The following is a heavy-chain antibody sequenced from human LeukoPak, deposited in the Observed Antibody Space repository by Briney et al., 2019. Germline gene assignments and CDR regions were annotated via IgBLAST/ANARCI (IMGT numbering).Heavy chain of an antibody. CDR3: ARSFSHYFYAMDV. D-gene: IGHD2/OR15-2a*01. CDR1: GFTFSSSG. CDR2: IWDDGSNK. J-gene: IGHJ6*02. V-gene: IGHV3-33*01. Sequence: PGGSLRLSCAASGFTFSSSGMHWVRQAPGKGLEWVAVIWDDGSNKYYADSVKGRFTISRDNSKNTLYLQMNSLRAGDTAVYFCARSFSHYFYAMDVWGQGTTVTVSS.